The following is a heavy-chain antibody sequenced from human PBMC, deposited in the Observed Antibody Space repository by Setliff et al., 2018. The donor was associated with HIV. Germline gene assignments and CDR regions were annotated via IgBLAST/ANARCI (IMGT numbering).Heavy chain of an antibody. CDR2: IKSKTDGGTT. CDR1: GFTFSNAW. V-gene: IGHV3-15*01. Sequence: GGSLRLSCAASGFTFSNAWMSWVRPAPGKGLEWVGRIKSKTDGGTTDYAAPVKGRFTISRDDSKNTLYLQMNSLEIEDTAVYYCTTRLSGSYIPNWFDPWGQGTLVTVSS. CDR3: TTRLSGSYIPNWFDP. J-gene: IGHJ5*02. D-gene: IGHD1-26*01.